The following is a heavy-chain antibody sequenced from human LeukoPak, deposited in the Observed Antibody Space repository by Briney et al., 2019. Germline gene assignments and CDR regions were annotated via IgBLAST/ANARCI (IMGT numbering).Heavy chain of an antibody. CDR1: GFTFSDYY. V-gene: IGHV3-11*01. Sequence: GGSLRLSCAASGFTFSDYYMSWIRHAPGKGLEWVSYISSSSTYIYYADSVKGRFTISRDNAKNSLYLQMNSLRAEDTAVYYCAKYSRPPSIDYWGQGTLVTVSS. J-gene: IGHJ4*02. CDR3: AKYSRPPSIDY. D-gene: IGHD6-6*01. CDR2: ISSSSTYI.